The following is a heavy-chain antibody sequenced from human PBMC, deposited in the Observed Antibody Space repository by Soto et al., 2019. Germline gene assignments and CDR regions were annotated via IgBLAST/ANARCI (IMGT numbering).Heavy chain of an antibody. Sequence: PGESLKISCKASGYSFSSYWIAWVRQMPGKGLEWMGIIYPADSDIRYSESSEGHVTISVDKSISTAYLQWSSLKASDTAIYYCATSPSPTPFFGRDVWGKGTAVTVS. J-gene: IGHJ6*04. V-gene: IGHV5-51*01. CDR3: ATSPSPTPFFGRDV. CDR1: GYSFSSYW. CDR2: IYPADSDI. D-gene: IGHD2-2*01.